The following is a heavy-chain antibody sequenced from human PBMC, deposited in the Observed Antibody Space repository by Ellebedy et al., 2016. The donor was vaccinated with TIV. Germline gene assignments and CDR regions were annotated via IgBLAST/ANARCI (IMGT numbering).Heavy chain of an antibody. CDR2: IIPIVGTA. CDR1: GGTFSNYA. J-gene: IGHJ5*02. Sequence: SVKVSCXASGGTFSNYAISWVRQAPGQGLEWMGAIIPIVGTANYAQKFQDRVTIIADESTRTAYMELSSLRSEDTAVYYCARGFLRAPDGSGTYNNWLDPWGQGTLVTVSS. CDR3: ARGFLRAPDGSGTYNNWLDP. V-gene: IGHV1-69*13. D-gene: IGHD3-10*01.